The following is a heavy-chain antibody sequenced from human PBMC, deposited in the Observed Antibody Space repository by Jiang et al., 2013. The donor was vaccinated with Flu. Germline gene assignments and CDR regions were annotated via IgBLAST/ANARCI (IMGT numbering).Heavy chain of an antibody. J-gene: IGHJ4*02. CDR2: IRSKTYGGTT. Sequence: GGGLVQPGRSLRLSCTTSGFIFGGHAMSWVRQAPGKGLEWVGFIRSKTYGGTTEYAPSVRGRFIISRDDSESIAYLQMNSLKTDDTAVYYCTRDHRYCSGGNCYCFDSWGQGTLVTVSS. D-gene: IGHD2-15*01. CDR1: GFIFGGHA. CDR3: TRDHRYCSGGNCYCFDS. V-gene: IGHV3-49*04.